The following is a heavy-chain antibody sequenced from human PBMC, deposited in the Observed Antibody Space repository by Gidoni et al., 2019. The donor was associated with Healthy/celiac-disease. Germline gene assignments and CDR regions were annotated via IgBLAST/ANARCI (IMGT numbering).Heavy chain of an antibody. D-gene: IGHD3-10*01. V-gene: IGHV3-11*06. Sequence: QVQLVESGGGLVKPGGSLRLCSADLGFTFSDYYMGWIRQAPGKGLEWVSYISSSSSYTNYADSVKGRFTISRDNAKNSLYLQMNSLRAEDTAVYYCARVWEHSGCLDYWGQGTLVTVSS. CDR1: GFTFSDYY. CDR2: ISSSSSYT. CDR3: ARVWEHSGCLDY. J-gene: IGHJ4*02.